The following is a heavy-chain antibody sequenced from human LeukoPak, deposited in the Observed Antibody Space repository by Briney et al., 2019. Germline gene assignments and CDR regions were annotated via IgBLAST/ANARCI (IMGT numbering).Heavy chain of an antibody. Sequence: GESLKISCTASGITFSSDGMHWVRQAPGNGLEWVAFINYDGSNKYYADSVKGRFTISRDNSKNTLYLQMNSLRAEDTAVYYCTNFDYWGQGTLVTVSS. CDR3: TNFDY. V-gene: IGHV3-30*02. CDR2: INYDGSNK. CDR1: GITFSSDG. J-gene: IGHJ4*02.